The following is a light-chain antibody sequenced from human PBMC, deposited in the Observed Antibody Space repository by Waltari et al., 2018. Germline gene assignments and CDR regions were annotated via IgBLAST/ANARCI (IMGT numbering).Light chain of an antibody. CDR1: RSNIGAGFD. CDR3: QSYDSSLTV. Sequence: QSVLTQPPSVSGAPGQRVTISCTGSRSNIGAGFDVHWYQQWAGEATKLLCYGNNNRQAGVPDRFSGSKAGTSASLVISGLQAEDEADYYGQSYDSSLTVFGGGTRVTVL. V-gene: IGLV1-40*01. CDR2: GNN. J-gene: IGLJ3*02.